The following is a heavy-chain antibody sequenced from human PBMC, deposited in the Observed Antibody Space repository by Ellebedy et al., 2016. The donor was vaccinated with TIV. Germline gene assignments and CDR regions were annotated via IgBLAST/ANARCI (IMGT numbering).Heavy chain of an antibody. V-gene: IGHV3-33*01. CDR2: IWYDGSNQ. D-gene: IGHD5-18*01. J-gene: IGHJ4*02. Sequence: GESLKISCAASGFTFNNYGMHWVRQAPGKGLEWVAVIWYDGSNQYYADSVKGRFIISRDNSKNTLYLVIDSLRAEDTAHYFCTREQNEYTYGGNMRYWGQGTLVSV. CDR3: TREQNEYTYGGNMRY. CDR1: GFTFNNYG.